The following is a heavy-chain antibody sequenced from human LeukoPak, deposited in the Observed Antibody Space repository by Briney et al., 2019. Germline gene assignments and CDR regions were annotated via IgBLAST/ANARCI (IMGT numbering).Heavy chain of an antibody. CDR3: ARQFNPPNYGDYVNAFDI. Sequence: PSETLSLTCTVSGGSISSYYWSWIRQPPGKGLEWIGYIYHSGSTNYNPSLKSRVTISVDTSKNQFSLKLSSVTAADTAVFYCARQFNPPNYGDYVNAFDIWGQGTMVTVSS. CDR2: IYHSGST. J-gene: IGHJ3*02. CDR1: GGSISSYY. V-gene: IGHV4-59*08. D-gene: IGHD4-17*01.